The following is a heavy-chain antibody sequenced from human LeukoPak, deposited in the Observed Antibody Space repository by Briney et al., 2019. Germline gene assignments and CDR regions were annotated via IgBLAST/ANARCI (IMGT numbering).Heavy chain of an antibody. D-gene: IGHD5-18*01. CDR3: AKDQGVDTAMVEYFDY. V-gene: IGHV3-23*01. CDR2: ISGSGGST. CDR1: GFTFSSYA. Sequence: PGGSLRLSCAASGFTFSSYAMSWVRQAPGKGLEWVSAISGSGGSTYYADSVKGRFTISRDNSKNTLYLQMNSLRAEDTAVYYCAKDQGVDTAMVEYFDYWGQGTLVTVSS. J-gene: IGHJ4*02.